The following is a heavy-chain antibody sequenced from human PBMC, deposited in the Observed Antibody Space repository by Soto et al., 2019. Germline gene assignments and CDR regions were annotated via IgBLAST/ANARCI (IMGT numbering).Heavy chain of an antibody. CDR3: ARDRGSGWKLQGWFDP. CDR1: GGSISSYY. Sequence: QVQLQESGPGLVKPSETLSLTCTVSGGSISSYYWSWIRQPPGKGLEWIGYIYYSGSTNYNPSLKSRVTISVDTSKNQFSLKLSSVTAADTAGYYCARDRGSGWKLQGWFDPWGQGTLVTVSS. CDR2: IYYSGST. V-gene: IGHV4-59*01. J-gene: IGHJ5*02. D-gene: IGHD6-19*01.